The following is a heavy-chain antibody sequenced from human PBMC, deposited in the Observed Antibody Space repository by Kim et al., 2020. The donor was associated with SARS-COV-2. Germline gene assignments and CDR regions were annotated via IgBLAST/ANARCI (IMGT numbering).Heavy chain of an antibody. Sequence: GGSLRLSCAASGFTFSSYAMSWVRQAPGKGLERVSGSNSGGGGTYFADSAKDRFTIYRVNTNNTLYLQKHILRAEDTAMYFCAKTDSNYPSYSMDVWGQGTT. J-gene: IGHJ6*02. D-gene: IGHD4-4*01. V-gene: IGHV3-23*01. CDR1: GFTFSSYA. CDR3: AKTDSNYPSYSMDV. CDR2: SNSGGGGT.